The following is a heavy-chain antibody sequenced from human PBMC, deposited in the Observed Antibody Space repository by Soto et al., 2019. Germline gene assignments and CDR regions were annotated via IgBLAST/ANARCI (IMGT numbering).Heavy chain of an antibody. CDR1: GFTFSSYA. V-gene: IGHV3-30-3*01. Sequence: QVQLVESGGGVVQPGRSLRLSCVASGFTFSSYAMHWVRQAPGKGLEGVAVISYDGSKKYYADSVKGRFTIARDNSKNSMYLQMDSLGAEDTDVYDCARESYYFDYWGQGTLVTVSS. J-gene: IGHJ4*02. CDR3: ARESYYFDY. CDR2: ISYDGSKK.